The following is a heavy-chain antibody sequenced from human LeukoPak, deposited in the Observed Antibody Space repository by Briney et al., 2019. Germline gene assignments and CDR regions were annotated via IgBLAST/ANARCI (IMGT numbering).Heavy chain of an antibody. D-gene: IGHD6-13*01. Sequence: PGGSLRLSCAASEFTFSSYGMHWVRQAPGKGLEWVAVIWYDGSNKYYADSVKGRFTISRDNSKNTLYLQMNSLRAEDTAVYYCARVRRGIAAASHFDYWGQGTLVTVSS. CDR1: EFTFSSYG. CDR3: ARVRRGIAAASHFDY. J-gene: IGHJ4*02. V-gene: IGHV3-33*01. CDR2: IWYDGSNK.